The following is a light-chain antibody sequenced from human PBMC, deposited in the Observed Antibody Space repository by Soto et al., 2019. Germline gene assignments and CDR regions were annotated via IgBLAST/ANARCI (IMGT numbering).Light chain of an antibody. CDR3: LQHNSYPLT. J-gene: IGKJ3*01. Sequence: EIVMTQSPATLSVSPGERATLSCRASRSVSSNLAWYQQKPGQAPRLLIYGASTRATGIPARFSGSGSGTEFTLTISSLQSEDFATYYCLQHNSYPLTFGPGTKVDIK. CDR2: GAS. V-gene: IGKV3-15*01. CDR1: RSVSSN.